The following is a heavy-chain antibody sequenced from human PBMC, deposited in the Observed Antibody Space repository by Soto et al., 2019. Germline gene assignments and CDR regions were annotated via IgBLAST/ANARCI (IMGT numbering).Heavy chain of an antibody. J-gene: IGHJ4*02. CDR1: GFTVSSNY. CDR2: IYSGGST. CDR3: ARHSGYDKYYFDY. V-gene: IGHV3-53*04. Sequence: PGGSLRLSCAASGFTVSSNYMSWVRQAPGKGLEWVSVIYSGGSTYYADSVKGRFTISRHNSKNTLYLQMNSLRAEDTAVYYCARHSGYDKYYFDYWGQGTLVTVSS. D-gene: IGHD5-12*01.